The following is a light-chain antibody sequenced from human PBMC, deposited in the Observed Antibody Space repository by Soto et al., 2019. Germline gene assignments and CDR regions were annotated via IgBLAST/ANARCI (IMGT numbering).Light chain of an antibody. CDR2: AAS. V-gene: IGKV1-39*01. CDR1: QSISNY. CDR3: QQSYSTPPWT. J-gene: IGKJ1*01. Sequence: DLQMTQSPSSLSASVGDRVTITCRASQSISNYVNWYQQKPGKAPKLLMYAASSLQSGVSSRFSGSGSGTDFTLTISSLQPEDFATYYCQQSYSTPPWTFGHGTKVEIK.